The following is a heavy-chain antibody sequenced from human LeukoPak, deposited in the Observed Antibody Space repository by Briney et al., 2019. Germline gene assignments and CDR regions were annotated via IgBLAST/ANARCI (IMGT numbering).Heavy chain of an antibody. CDR1: GFTFSSYA. V-gene: IGHV3-23*01. CDR3: ARRRYSGSSQHFDY. D-gene: IGHD1-26*01. CDR2: ISGSGGST. Sequence: GGSLRLSCAASGFTFSSYAMSWVRQAPGKGLEWVSAISGSGGSTYYADSVKGRFTISRDNSKNSLYLQMNSLRAEDTAVYYCARRRYSGSSQHFDYWGQGTLVTVSS. J-gene: IGHJ4*02.